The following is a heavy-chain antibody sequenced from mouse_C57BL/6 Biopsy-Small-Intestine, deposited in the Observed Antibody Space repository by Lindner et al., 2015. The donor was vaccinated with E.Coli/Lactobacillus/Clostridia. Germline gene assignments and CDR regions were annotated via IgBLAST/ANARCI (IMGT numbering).Heavy chain of an antibody. Sequence: VQLQESGPDLVKPGASVKMSCKASGYTFTAYVIHWVKQKPGQGLEWIGYVHPYNDDTKFNEKFKGKATLTSDKSSSTAYMELSSLTSEDSAVYYCARSFGNLFAFWGQGDSGHCLC. CDR3: ARSFGNLFAF. J-gene: IGHJ3*01. D-gene: IGHD2-1*01. V-gene: IGHV1-14*01. CDR2: VHPYNDDT. CDR1: GYTFTAYV.